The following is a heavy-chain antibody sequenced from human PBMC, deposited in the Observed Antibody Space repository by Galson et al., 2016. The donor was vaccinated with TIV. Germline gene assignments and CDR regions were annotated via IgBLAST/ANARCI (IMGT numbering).Heavy chain of an antibody. CDR1: GFSFRRYG. CDR2: IAYDGSVK. D-gene: IGHD4-11*01. V-gene: IGHV3-30*02. CDR3: AKAQEPNYSNALYGMDV. J-gene: IGHJ6*02. Sequence: GSLRLSCATSGFSFRRYGMYWVRQAPGKGLDWVALIAYDGSVKYYADSVRGRFTISRDNSKNTLFLQMNSLRLEDSAVYYCAKAQEPNYSNALYGMDVWGQGTAVTVSS.